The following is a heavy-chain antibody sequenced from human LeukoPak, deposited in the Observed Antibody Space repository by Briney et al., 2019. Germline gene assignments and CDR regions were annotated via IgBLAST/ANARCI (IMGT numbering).Heavy chain of an antibody. CDR3: AKVYSARTYAFDM. V-gene: IGHV3-30-3*01. Sequence: GGSLKLSCAASGFTFSSYAMSWVRQAPGKGLEWVAVISYDGSNKYYADSVKGRFTISRDNSKNTLYLQMNSLRAEDTAVYYCAKVYSARTYAFDMWGQGTVVSVSA. D-gene: IGHD6-6*01. CDR1: GFTFSSYA. CDR2: ISYDGSNK. J-gene: IGHJ3*02.